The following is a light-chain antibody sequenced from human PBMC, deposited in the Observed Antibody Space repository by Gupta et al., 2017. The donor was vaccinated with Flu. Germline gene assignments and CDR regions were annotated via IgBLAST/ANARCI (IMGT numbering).Light chain of an antibody. CDR1: QSINNY. CDR3: QQSYTTPPD. CDR2: VTS. Sequence: DIPMTQSPSSPSASVGDRVTITCRASQSINNYLNWFQQKSGMAPKLLISVTSSLQSGVSSRFSGSGSGTDFTLTINGLQPEDFATYYCQQSYTTPPDFGGGTKVEIK. J-gene: IGKJ4*01. V-gene: IGKV1-39*01.